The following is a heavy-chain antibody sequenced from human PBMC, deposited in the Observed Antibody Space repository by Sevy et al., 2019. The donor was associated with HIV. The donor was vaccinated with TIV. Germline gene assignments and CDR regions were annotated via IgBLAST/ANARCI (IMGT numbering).Heavy chain of an antibody. CDR2: ISYDGSNK. CDR3: AKDGEWSSRYYYYYMDV. J-gene: IGHJ6*03. Sequence: GGSLRLSCAASGFTFSSYGMYWVRQAPGKGLEWVAVISYDGSNKYYADSVKGRFTISRDNSKNTLYLQMNSLRAEDTAVYYCAKDGEWSSRYYYYYMDVWGKGTTVTVSS. CDR1: GFTFSSYG. D-gene: IGHD3-3*01. V-gene: IGHV3-30*18.